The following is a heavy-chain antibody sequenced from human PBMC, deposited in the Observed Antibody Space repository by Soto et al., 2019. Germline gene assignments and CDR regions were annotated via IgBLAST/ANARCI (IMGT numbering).Heavy chain of an antibody. Sequence: QLQLQESGSGLVKPSQTLSLTCAVSGGSISSGGYSWSWIRQPPGKGLEWIGYIYHSGSTYYNPSLKSRVTITVDRAKNQFSLELSSVTAADTAVYYCVGSIGAFWFDPWGQGTLVTVSS. CDR1: GGSISSGGYS. V-gene: IGHV4-30-2*01. D-gene: IGHD5-12*01. J-gene: IGHJ5*02. CDR3: VGSIGAFWFDP. CDR2: IYHSGST.